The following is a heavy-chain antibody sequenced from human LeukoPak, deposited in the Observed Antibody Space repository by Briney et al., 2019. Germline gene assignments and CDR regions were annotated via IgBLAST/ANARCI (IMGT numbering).Heavy chain of an antibody. J-gene: IGHJ4*02. Sequence: GGSLRLSCVASGFTFDDYTMHWVRQAPGKGLEWVSLISWHGSDTDYADSVKGRFTISRDNSKNSLYLQMNSLRTEDTALYYCAKGLSDSGYDLGVFDYWGQGTLVTVSS. CDR3: AKGLSDSGYDLGVFDY. CDR2: ISWHGSDT. CDR1: GFTFDDYT. V-gene: IGHV3-43*01. D-gene: IGHD5-12*01.